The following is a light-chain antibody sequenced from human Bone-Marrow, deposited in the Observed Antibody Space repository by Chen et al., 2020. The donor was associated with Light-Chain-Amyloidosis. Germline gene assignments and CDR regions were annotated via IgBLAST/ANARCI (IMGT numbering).Light chain of an antibody. CDR1: QSVSSN. V-gene: IGKV3-15*01. J-gene: IGKJ1*01. CDR3: QQYNNWPRTGT. Sequence: EIVMTQSPATLSVSPGERATLSCRASQSVSSNLAWYQQKPGQAPRLLIYGASTRATGIPARFSGSGSGTEFTLTISSLQSEDFAVYYCQQYNNWPRTGTFGHGTKVEI. CDR2: GAS.